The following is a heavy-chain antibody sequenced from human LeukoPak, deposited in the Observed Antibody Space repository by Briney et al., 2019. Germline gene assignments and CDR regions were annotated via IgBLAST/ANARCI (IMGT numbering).Heavy chain of an antibody. V-gene: IGHV3-74*01. CDR3: AELGITMIGGV. CDR2: INSDGSST. CDR1: GFTFSSYW. J-gene: IGHJ6*04. D-gene: IGHD3-10*02. Sequence: GGSLRLSCAASGFTFSSYWMHWVRQAPGKGLVWVSRINSDGSSTSYADSVKGRFTISKDNAKNTLYLQMNSLRAEDTAVYYCAELGITMIGGVWGKGTTVTISS.